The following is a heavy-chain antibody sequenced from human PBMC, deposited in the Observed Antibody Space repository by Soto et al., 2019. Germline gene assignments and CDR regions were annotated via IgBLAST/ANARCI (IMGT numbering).Heavy chain of an antibody. Sequence: GSLRLSCAASGFTFSGYGMHWVRQAPGKGLEWVAVIWYDGSNKYYADSVKGRFTISRDNSKNTLYLQMNSLRAEDTAVYYCARDRASIAAAGTFNYWGQGTLVTVSS. CDR3: ARDRASIAAAGTFNY. J-gene: IGHJ4*02. V-gene: IGHV3-33*01. CDR1: GFTFSGYG. D-gene: IGHD6-13*01. CDR2: IWYDGSNK.